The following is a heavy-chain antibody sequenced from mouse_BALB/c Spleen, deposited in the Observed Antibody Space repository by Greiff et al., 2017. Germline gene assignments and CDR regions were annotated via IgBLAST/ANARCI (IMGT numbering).Heavy chain of an antibody. CDR1: GYSITSGYY. Sequence: EVKLVESGPGLVKPSQSLSLTCSVTGYSITSGYYWNWIRQFPGNKLEWMGYISYDGSNNYNPSLKNRISITRDTSKNQFFLKLNSVTTEDTATYYCARSYDYDGKGYAMDYWGQGTSVTVSS. V-gene: IGHV3-6*02. D-gene: IGHD2-4*01. CDR2: ISYDGSN. CDR3: ARSYDYDGKGYAMDY. J-gene: IGHJ4*01.